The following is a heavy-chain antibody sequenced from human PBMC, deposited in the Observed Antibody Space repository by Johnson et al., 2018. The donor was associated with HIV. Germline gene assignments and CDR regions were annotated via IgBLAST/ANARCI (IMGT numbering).Heavy chain of an antibody. CDR2: ITISGGST. CDR3: AKDRSVAGLYDAFDI. Sequence: QMLLVESGGGVVQPGGSLRLSCAASGFTFSSYGMHWVRQAPGKGLEWVSSITISGGSTHYADSVKGRFTISRDNSKNILYLQMNSLRAEDTALYYCAKDRSVAGLYDAFDIWGQGTRVTVSS. V-gene: IGHV3-NL1*01. CDR1: GFTFSSYG. D-gene: IGHD6-19*01. J-gene: IGHJ3*02.